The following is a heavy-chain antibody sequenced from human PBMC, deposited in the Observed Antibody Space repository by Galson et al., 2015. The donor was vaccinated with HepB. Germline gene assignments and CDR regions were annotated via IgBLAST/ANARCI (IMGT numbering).Heavy chain of an antibody. J-gene: IGHJ6*02. V-gene: IGHV1-18*01. CDR2: ISAYNGNT. Sequence: SVKVSCKASGGTFSSYAISWVRQAPGQGLEWMGWISAYNGNTNYAQKLQGRVTMTTDTSTSTAYMELRSLRSDDTAVYYCARHGSGSSWNPGYYYGMDVWGQGTTVTVSS. D-gene: IGHD3-10*01. CDR1: GGTFSSYA. CDR3: ARHGSGSSWNPGYYYGMDV.